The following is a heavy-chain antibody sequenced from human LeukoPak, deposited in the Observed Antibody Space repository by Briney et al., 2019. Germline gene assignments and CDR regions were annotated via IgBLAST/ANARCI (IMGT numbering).Heavy chain of an antibody. D-gene: IGHD3-22*01. V-gene: IGHV1-46*01. J-gene: IGHJ4*02. CDR2: INPSGGST. CDR1: GYTFTSYY. Sequence: ASVKVSCKASGYTFTSYYMHWVRQAPGQGLEWMGIINPSGGSTSYAQKFQGRVTMIRDTSTSTVYMELSSLRSEDTAVYYCAREGGPHYYDSSGQTRDFDYWGQGTLVTVSS. CDR3: AREGGPHYYDSSGQTRDFDY.